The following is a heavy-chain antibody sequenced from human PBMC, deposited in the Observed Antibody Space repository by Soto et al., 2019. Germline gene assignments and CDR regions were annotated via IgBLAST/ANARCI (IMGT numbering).Heavy chain of an antibody. CDR2: IKQDGSEK. CDR1: GFTFSSCW. D-gene: IGHD1-1*01. J-gene: IGHJ3*02. CDR3: ARVGSWKAFAI. V-gene: IGHV3-7*01. Sequence: PGGSLSLSCSACGFTFSSCWMSWVRQAPGKGLEWVANIKQDGSEKYYVDSVKGRFTISRDNAKNSLYLQMNSLRAEDTAVYYCARVGSWKAFAIWGQGTMVTVSS.